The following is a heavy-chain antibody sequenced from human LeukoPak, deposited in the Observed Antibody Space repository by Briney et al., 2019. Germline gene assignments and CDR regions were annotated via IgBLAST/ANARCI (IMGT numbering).Heavy chain of an antibody. V-gene: IGHV1-69*04. J-gene: IGHJ4*02. D-gene: IGHD3-10*01. CDR3: ARDMDGSGIGGFYFDY. Sequence: ASVKVSCKASGGTFSSYAISWVRQAPGQGLEWMGRIIPILGIANYAQKFQGRVTITADKSTSTAYMELSSLRSEDTAVYYCARDMDGSGIGGFYFDYWGQGTLVTVSS. CDR2: IIPILGIA. CDR1: GGTFSSYA.